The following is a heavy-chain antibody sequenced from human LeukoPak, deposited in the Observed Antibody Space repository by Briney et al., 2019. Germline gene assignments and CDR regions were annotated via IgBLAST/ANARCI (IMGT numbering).Heavy chain of an antibody. D-gene: IGHD6-13*01. CDR3: ARVVGFAAAGPMDV. J-gene: IGHJ6*02. CDR1: GGSISSYY. Sequence: SETLSLTCTVSGGSISSYYWSWIRQPPGKGLEWIGYIYYSGSTNYNPSLKSRVTISVDTSKNQFSLKLSSVTAAATAVYYCARVVGFAAAGPMDVWGQGTTVTVSS. CDR2: IYYSGST. V-gene: IGHV4-59*01.